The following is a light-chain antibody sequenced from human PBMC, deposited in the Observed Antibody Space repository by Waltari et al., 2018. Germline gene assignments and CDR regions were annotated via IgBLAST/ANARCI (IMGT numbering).Light chain of an antibody. CDR1: QSISSW. CDR3: QQYYSNLYT. V-gene: IGKV1-5*01. J-gene: IGKJ2*01. Sequence: DIEMTQSPSTLPAFVGDRVTITCRASQSISSWLAWYQQIPGKAPNLLIYDASTLESGVPSRFSGSGSGTEFTLTISSLQPDDFASYYCQQYYSNLYTFGRGTKLEIK. CDR2: DAS.